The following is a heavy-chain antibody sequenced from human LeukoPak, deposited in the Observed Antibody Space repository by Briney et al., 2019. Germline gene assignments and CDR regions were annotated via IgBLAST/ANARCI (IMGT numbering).Heavy chain of an antibody. D-gene: IGHD3-16*01. CDR3: ARAYDYVLDY. CDR2: TRNKANNYTT. J-gene: IGHJ4*02. V-gene: IGHV3-72*01. CDR1: GFTFGSYA. Sequence: GGSLRLSCAASGFTFGSYAMSWVRQAPGKGLEWVGRTRNKANNYTTKYAASVKGRFTISRDDSKNSLYLQMNSLKTEDTAVYYCARAYDYVLDYWGQGTLVTVSS.